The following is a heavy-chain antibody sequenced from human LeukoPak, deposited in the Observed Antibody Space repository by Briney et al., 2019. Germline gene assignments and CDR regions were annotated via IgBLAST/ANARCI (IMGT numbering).Heavy chain of an antibody. CDR2: VFYSVNT. J-gene: IGHJ6*03. Sequence: PSETLSLTCTVSGGSISTYYWSWIRQPPGKGLEWIGYVFYSVNTDYNPSLQSRVTISLDTSKNQFSLKLSSVTAADTALYYCARGYSSSSVLGYYYYYMDVWGKGTTVTVSS. CDR1: GGSISTYY. D-gene: IGHD6-6*01. V-gene: IGHV4-59*01. CDR3: ARGYSSSSVLGYYYYYMDV.